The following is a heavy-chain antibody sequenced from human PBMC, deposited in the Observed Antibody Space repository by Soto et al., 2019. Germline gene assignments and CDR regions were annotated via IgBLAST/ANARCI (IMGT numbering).Heavy chain of an antibody. CDR2: TDPSDSYT. CDR1: GYSFTSYW. D-gene: IGHD2-2*01. CDR3: ARHNPDCCSTSCYYYGMDV. V-gene: IGHV5-10-1*01. J-gene: IGHJ6*02. Sequence: LGESLKISCKGSGYSFTSYWISWVRLMPGKGLEWMGRTDPSDSYTDYSPSFQGHVTISADKSISTAYLQWSSLKASDTAMYYCARHNPDCCSTSCYYYGMDVWGQGTTVTVSS.